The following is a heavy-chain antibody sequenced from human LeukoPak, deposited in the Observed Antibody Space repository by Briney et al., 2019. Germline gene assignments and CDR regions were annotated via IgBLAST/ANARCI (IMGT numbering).Heavy chain of an antibody. Sequence: PSETLSLTCGVSGGSIDITNYWSWVRQAPGKGLEWIGEISHDGTTNHNPSLRSRVAMSLDRANNQFSLILTSVTAADTAVYYCTREDRPFCPFAYWGQGVLVTVSS. CDR2: ISHDGTT. V-gene: IGHV4-4*02. D-gene: IGHD3-22*01. CDR1: GGSIDITNY. J-gene: IGHJ4*02. CDR3: TREDRPFCPFAY.